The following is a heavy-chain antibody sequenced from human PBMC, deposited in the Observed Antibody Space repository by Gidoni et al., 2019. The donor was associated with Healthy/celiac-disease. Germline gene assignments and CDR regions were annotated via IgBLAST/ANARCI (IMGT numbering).Heavy chain of an antibody. Sequence: QVQLVQSGAEVKKPGASVKVSCKASGYTFTGYYMHWVRQAPGQGLEWMGWINPNSGGTNYAQKFQGRVTMTRDTSISTAYMELSRLRSDDTAVYYCAREDYYDSSGYYSNWFDPWGQGTLVTVSS. V-gene: IGHV1-2*02. CDR2: INPNSGGT. CDR3: AREDYYDSSGYYSNWFDP. J-gene: IGHJ5*02. D-gene: IGHD3-22*01. CDR1: GYTFTGYY.